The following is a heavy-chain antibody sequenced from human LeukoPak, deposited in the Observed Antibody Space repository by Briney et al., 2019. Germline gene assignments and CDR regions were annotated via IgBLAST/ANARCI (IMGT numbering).Heavy chain of an antibody. CDR2: IIPIFGTA. CDR3: ARNPTDTHYYYGMDV. J-gene: IGHJ6*02. Sequence: ASVKVSCKASGGTFSSYAISWVRQAPGQGLEWMGGIIPIFGTANYAQKFQGRVTITADESTSTAYMELSSLRSEDTAVYYCARNPTDTHYYYGMDVWGQGTTVTVSS. V-gene: IGHV1-69*13. CDR1: GGTFSSYA.